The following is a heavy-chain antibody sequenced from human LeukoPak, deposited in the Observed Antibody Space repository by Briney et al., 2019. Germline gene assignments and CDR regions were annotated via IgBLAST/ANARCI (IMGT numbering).Heavy chain of an antibody. J-gene: IGHJ5*02. D-gene: IGHD2-15*01. CDR1: GYTFTSYA. V-gene: IGHV7-4-1*02. CDR2: INTNTGNP. Sequence: ASVKVSRKASGYTFTSYAMNWVRQAPGQGLEWMGWINTNTGNPTYAQGFTGRFVFSLDTSVSTAYLQISSLKAEDTAVYYCTEGGVAATGVDSWFDPWGKGTLVTVSS. CDR3: TEGGVAATGVDSWFDP.